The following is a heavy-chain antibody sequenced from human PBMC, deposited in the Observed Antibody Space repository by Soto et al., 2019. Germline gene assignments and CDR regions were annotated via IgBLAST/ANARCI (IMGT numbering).Heavy chain of an antibody. CDR1: GYTFTGYF. J-gene: IGHJ5*02. D-gene: IGHD3-3*01. CDR2: INPNSGAT. CDR3: ARGGGTIHAPLP. Sequence: QVQLVQSGAEVKKPGASVKVSCKASGYTFTGYFMHWVRQAPGQGLEWMGWINPNSGATKYAQKFQGRVTLSRDTSVRTAYMELSGLRSDDTAVYYCARGGGTIHAPLPWGQGTLVTVSS. V-gene: IGHV1-2*02.